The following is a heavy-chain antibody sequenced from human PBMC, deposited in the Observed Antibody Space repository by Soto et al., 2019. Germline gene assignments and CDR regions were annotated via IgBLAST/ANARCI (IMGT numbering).Heavy chain of an antibody. V-gene: IGHV3-21*01. CDR1: GFTFSSYS. Sequence: GGALGLSCAASGFTFSSYSINWVRPAPGKGLEWVSSISSSSSYIYYADSVKGRFTISRDNAKNSLYLQMNSLRAEDTAVYYCARGQGLLISYFDYWGQGTLVTVSS. CDR3: ARGQGLLISYFDY. D-gene: IGHD3-22*01. J-gene: IGHJ4*02. CDR2: ISSSSSYI.